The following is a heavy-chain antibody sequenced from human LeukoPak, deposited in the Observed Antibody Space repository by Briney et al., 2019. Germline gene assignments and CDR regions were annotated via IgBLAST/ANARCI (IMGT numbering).Heavy chain of an antibody. V-gene: IGHV1-18*01. CDR1: GYTFTSYG. CDR2: ISAYNGNT. D-gene: IGHD2-21*01. Sequence: ASVKVSCKASGYTFTSYGISWVRQAPGQGLEWMGWISAYNGNTNYAQKFQGRVTITADESTSTAYMELSSLRSEDTAVYYCARLRVVGIAVWGQGTLVTVSS. CDR3: ARLRVVGIAV. J-gene: IGHJ4*02.